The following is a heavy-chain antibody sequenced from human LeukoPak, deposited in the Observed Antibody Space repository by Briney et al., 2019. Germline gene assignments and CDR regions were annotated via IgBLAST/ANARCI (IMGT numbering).Heavy chain of an antibody. J-gene: IGHJ4*02. Sequence: PGGSLRLSCAASGFTFSSYAMHWVRQAPGKGLEWVAVISYDGSNKYYADSVKGRFTISRDNSKNTLYLQMNSLRAEDTAVYYCARGVSIAVAGTLDYWGQGTLVTVSS. CDR1: GFTFSSYA. CDR3: ARGVSIAVAGTLDY. CDR2: ISYDGSNK. V-gene: IGHV3-30-3*01. D-gene: IGHD6-19*01.